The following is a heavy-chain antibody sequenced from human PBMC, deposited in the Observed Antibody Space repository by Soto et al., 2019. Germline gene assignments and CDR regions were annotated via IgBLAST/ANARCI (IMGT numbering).Heavy chain of an antibody. CDR1: GFTFSSYA. J-gene: IGHJ5*02. V-gene: IGHV3-23*01. Sequence: EGSLRLSCAASGFTFSSYAMSWVRQAPGKGLEWVSAISGSGGSTYYADSVKGRFTISRDNSKNTLYLQMNSLRAEDTAVYYCATYCSGGSCFSSGFDPWGQGTLVTVSS. CDR2: ISGSGGST. CDR3: ATYCSGGSCFSSGFDP. D-gene: IGHD2-15*01.